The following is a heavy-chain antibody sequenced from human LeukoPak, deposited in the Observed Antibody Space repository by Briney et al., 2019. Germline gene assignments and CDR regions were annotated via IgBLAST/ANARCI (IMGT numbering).Heavy chain of an antibody. J-gene: IGHJ3*02. CDR1: GFTFSSYA. CDR2: LSGRGDNT. Sequence: GGSLRLSCAASGFTFSSYAMSWVRQAPGKGLEWVSALSGRGDNTYYADSVKGRFTISRDNSKNTLYLQMNSLRAEDTAVYYCAKERSITIWGTPIPDAFDIWGQGTMVTVSS. D-gene: IGHD3-3*01. V-gene: IGHV3-23*01. CDR3: AKERSITIWGTPIPDAFDI.